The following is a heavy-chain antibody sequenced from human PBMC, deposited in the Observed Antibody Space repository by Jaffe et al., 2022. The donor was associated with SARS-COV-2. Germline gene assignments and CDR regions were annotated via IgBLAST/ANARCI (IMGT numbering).Heavy chain of an antibody. D-gene: IGHD6-19*01. Sequence: QLQLQESGPGLVKPSETLSLICTVSGGSISRSTYYWGWIRQPPGKGLEWIGSIYESGNVYYNPSLESRVTISVDTSKNQFSLKLTSVTAADTAVYYCVTYSSAWDDGFDKWGQGTMVTVS. CDR3: VTYSSAWDDGFDK. V-gene: IGHV4-39*01. CDR2: IYESGNV. J-gene: IGHJ3*02. CDR1: GGSISRSTYY.